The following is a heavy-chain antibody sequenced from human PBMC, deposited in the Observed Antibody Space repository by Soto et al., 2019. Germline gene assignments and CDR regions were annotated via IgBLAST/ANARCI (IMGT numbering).Heavy chain of an antibody. CDR3: ARYCSSSSCSQLYGMDV. D-gene: IGHD2-15*01. V-gene: IGHV5-10-1*01. Sequence: GESLKISCKGSGYSFTKYWIIWVRQVPGKGLEWMGRIDTSYSYSHYSPSFQGHVTISADKSISTAYLQWSSLKASDTAMYYCARYCSSSSCSQLYGMDVWGQGTTVTVSS. J-gene: IGHJ6*02. CDR2: IDTSYSYS. CDR1: GYSFTKYW.